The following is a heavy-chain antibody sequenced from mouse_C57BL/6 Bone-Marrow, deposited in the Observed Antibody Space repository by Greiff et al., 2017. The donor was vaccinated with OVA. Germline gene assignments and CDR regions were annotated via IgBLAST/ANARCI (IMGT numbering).Heavy chain of an antibody. V-gene: IGHV1-61*01. J-gene: IGHJ1*03. CDR1: GYTFTSYW. Sequence: QVQLQQPGAELVRPGSSVKLSCKASGYTFTSYWMDWVKQRPGQGLEWIGNIYPSDSETHYNQKFKDKATLTVDKSSSTAYMQLSSLTSEDSAVYYCVHYYGSSQWYFDVWGTGTTVTVSS. D-gene: IGHD1-1*01. CDR3: VHYYGSSQWYFDV. CDR2: IYPSDSET.